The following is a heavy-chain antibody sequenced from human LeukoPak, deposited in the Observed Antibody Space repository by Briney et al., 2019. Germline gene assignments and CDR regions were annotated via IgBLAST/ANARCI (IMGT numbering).Heavy chain of an antibody. J-gene: IGHJ6*03. CDR3: AIAPLTRYWYESSFDHDTFYYYMDV. Sequence: GGSLRLSCAASGFTFSSYSMNWVRQAPGKGLEWVSSISSSSSYIYYADSVKGRFTISRDNAKNSLYLQMDSLRAEDTAFYYCAIAPLTRYWYESSFDHDTFYYYMDVWGKGTTVT. V-gene: IGHV3-21*04. CDR2: ISSSSSYI. D-gene: IGHD3-22*01. CDR1: GFTFSSYS.